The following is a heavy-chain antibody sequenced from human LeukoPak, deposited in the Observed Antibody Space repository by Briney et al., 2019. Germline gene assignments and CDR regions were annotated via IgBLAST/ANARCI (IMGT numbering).Heavy chain of an antibody. Sequence: GESLKISCKGSGYSFTSYWIGWVRQMPGKGLEWMGIIYPGDSDTRHIPSFQGQVTISADKSISTAYLQWSSLKASDTAMYYCARPRTTGTWRDAFDIWGQGTMVTVSS. D-gene: IGHD1-1*01. V-gene: IGHV5-51*01. CDR2: IYPGDSDT. CDR1: GYSFTSYW. CDR3: ARPRTTGTWRDAFDI. J-gene: IGHJ3*02.